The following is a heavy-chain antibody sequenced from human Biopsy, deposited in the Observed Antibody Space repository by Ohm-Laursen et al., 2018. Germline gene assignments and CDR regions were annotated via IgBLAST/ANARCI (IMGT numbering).Heavy chain of an antibody. CDR2: ISPKSGGT. CDR1: GFSFTGYY. J-gene: IGHJ4*02. D-gene: IGHD6-19*01. CDR3: ALQSVAQMKNFDY. V-gene: IGHV1-2*02. Sequence: ASVKVSCKTSGFSFTGYYIHWVRQAPGQGLEWMGWISPKSGGTNYAQKFQGNITMTKNTSMSTAYMEMSRLRSDGTAVYYRALQSVAQMKNFDYWGQGTLVTVSS.